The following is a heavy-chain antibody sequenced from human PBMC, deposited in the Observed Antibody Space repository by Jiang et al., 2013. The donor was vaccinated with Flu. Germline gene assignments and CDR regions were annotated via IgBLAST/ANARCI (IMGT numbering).Heavy chain of an antibody. CDR3: ARDGFFGSGDGGMDV. Sequence: QLLESGGGFVQPGGSLRLSCAASGFIFRSYRMSWVRQAPGRGLEWVASIVQNGTEKYYVEFVRGRFTVSRDNAKNSLDLQMNGLRAEDTAVYYCARDGFFGSGDGGMDVWGQGTTVTVSS. J-gene: IGHJ6*02. V-gene: IGHV3-7*03. D-gene: IGHD3-10*01. CDR1: GFIFRSYR. CDR2: IVQNGTEK.